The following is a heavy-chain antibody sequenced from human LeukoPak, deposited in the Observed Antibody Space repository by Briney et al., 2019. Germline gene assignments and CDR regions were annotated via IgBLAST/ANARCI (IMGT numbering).Heavy chain of an antibody. V-gene: IGHV1-18*01. CDR3: AREYYDFWSGYGY. D-gene: IGHD3-3*01. CDR1: GYTFTSYG. J-gene: IGHJ4*02. Sequence: GASVKVSCKASGYTFTSYGISWVRQAPRQGLEWMGWISAYNGNTNYAQKLQGRVTMTTDTSTSIAYMELRSLRSDDTAIYYCAREYYDFWSGYGYWGQGTLVTVSS. CDR2: ISAYNGNT.